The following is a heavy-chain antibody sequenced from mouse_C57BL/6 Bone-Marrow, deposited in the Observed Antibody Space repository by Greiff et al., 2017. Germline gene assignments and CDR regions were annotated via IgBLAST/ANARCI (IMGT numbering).Heavy chain of an antibody. D-gene: IGHD4-1*01. CDR2: ISYDGSN. J-gene: IGHJ2*01. V-gene: IGHV3-6*01. Sequence: EVKLMESGPGLVKPSQSLSLTCSVTGYSITSGYYWNWIRQFPGNKLEWMGYISYDGSNNYNPSLKNRISITRDTSKNQFFLKLNSVTNEDTATYYCARVKLGPFDYWGQGTTLTVSS. CDR3: ARVKLGPFDY. CDR1: GYSITSGYY.